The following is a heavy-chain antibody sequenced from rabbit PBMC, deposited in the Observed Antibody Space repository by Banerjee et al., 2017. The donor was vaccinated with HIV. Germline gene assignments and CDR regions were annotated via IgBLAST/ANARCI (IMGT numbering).Heavy chain of an antibody. CDR1: GFDFSSNA. Sequence: QSLEESGGGLVQPEGSLTLTCKASGFDFSSNAMCWVRQAPGKGLEWIGCFYTTSGSAYYASWAKGRFTISKTSSTTVTLQMTSLTAADTATYFCARDLAGVIGWNFDLWGPGTLVTVS. J-gene: IGHJ4*01. V-gene: IGHV1S40*01. D-gene: IGHD4-1*01. CDR2: FYTTSGSA. CDR3: ARDLAGVIGWNFDL.